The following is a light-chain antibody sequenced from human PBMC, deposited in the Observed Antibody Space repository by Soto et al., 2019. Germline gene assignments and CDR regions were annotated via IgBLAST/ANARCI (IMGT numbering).Light chain of an antibody. CDR3: AAWDDSLSGWV. Sequence: QSVLTQPPSASGSPGQSVTISCTGTSSDVGGYDYVSWYQQHPGKAPKLMIYEVTIRPSGVSDRFSGSKSGNTASLTVSGLQAEDEADYYCAAWDDSLSGWVFGGGTKLTVL. CDR2: EVT. V-gene: IGLV2-8*01. J-gene: IGLJ3*02. CDR1: SSDVGGYDY.